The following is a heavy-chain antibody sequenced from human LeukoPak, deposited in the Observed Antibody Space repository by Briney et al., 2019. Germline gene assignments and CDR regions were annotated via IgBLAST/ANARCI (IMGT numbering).Heavy chain of an antibody. J-gene: IGHJ4*02. D-gene: IGHD3-3*01. CDR3: AREPITIFGVVITDWHYFDY. CDR1: GGTFSSYA. V-gene: IGHV1-18*01. CDR2: ISAYNGNT. Sequence: ASVKVSCKASGGTFSSYAISWVRQAPGQGLEWMGWISAYNGNTNYAQKLQGRVTMTTDTSTSTAYMELRSLRSDDTAVYYCAREPITIFGVVITDWHYFDYWGQGTLVTVSS.